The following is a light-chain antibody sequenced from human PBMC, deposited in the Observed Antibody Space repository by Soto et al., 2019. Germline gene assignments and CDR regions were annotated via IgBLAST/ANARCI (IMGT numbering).Light chain of an antibody. J-gene: IGLJ1*01. CDR3: SSYAGSNNYV. CDR2: GVS. V-gene: IGLV2-8*01. Sequence: TQPPPPARSPGQSVPISRTRNSSDVGGYNYVSWYQQHPGKAPKLMIYGVSKRPSGVPDRFSGSKSGNTASLTVSGLQAEDEADYYCSSYAGSNNYVFGTGTKVTVL. CDR1: SSDVGGYNY.